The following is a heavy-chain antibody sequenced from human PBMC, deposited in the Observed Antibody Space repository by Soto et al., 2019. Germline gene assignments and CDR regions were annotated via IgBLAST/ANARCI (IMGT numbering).Heavy chain of an antibody. Sequence: PGGSLRLSCAASGFTFSSYAMSWVRQAPGKGLEWVSAISGSGGSTYYADSVKGRFTISRDNSKNTLYLQMNSLRSDDTAVYYCARDQSNNFVSALDYWGQGTLVTVSS. D-gene: IGHD1-1*01. J-gene: IGHJ4*02. CDR2: ISGSGGST. CDR3: ARDQSNNFVSALDY. V-gene: IGHV3-23*01. CDR1: GFTFSSYA.